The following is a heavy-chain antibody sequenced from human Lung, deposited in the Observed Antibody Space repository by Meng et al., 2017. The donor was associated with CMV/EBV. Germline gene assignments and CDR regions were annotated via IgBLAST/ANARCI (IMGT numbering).Heavy chain of an antibody. CDR3: AKDFEYSSSSGEFDY. CDR1: GFTFSSYA. D-gene: IGHD6-6*01. J-gene: IGHJ4*02. Sequence: GESLKISCAASGFTFSSYAMSWVRQAPGKGLEWVSAISGSGGSTYYADSVKGRFTISRDNSKNTLYLQMNSLRAEDTAVYYCAKDFEYSSSSGEFDYWGQGTLVXVSS. CDR2: ISGSGGST. V-gene: IGHV3-23*01.